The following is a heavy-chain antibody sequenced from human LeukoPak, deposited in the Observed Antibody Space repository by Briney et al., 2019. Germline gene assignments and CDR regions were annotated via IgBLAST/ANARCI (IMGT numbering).Heavy chain of an antibody. J-gene: IGHJ5*02. V-gene: IGHV4-39*07. CDR3: ARRRDSAMVPYFGPIWFDP. D-gene: IGHD5-18*01. CDR1: GGSISSSSYY. CDR2: IYYSGST. Sequence: SETLSLTCTVSGGSISSSSYYWGWIRQPPGKGLEWIGSIYYSGSTYYNPSLKSRVTISVDTSKNQFSRKLSSVTAADTAVYYCARRRDSAMVPYFGPIWFDPWGQGTLVTVSS.